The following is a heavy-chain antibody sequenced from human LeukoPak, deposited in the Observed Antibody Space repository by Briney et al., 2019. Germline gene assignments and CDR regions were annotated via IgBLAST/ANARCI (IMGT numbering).Heavy chain of an antibody. Sequence: AGGSLRLSCAASGFTFSNYDMHWVRQAPGKGLEWVSAISSSSSYIYYADSIKGRFTISRDNAENSLYLQMNSLRAVDTAVYFCARGEEKAKITALDSWGQGTLVTVSS. V-gene: IGHV3-21*01. J-gene: IGHJ4*02. D-gene: IGHD5-24*01. CDR3: ARGEEKAKITALDS. CDR2: ISSSSSYI. CDR1: GFTFSNYD.